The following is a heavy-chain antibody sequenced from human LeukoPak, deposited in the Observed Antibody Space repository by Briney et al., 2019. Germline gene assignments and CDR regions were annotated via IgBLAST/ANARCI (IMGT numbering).Heavy chain of an antibody. V-gene: IGHV3-7*01. J-gene: IGHJ5*02. CDR1: GFTFSSYW. CDR3: ARVTDSGSSIWFDP. D-gene: IGHD1-26*01. CDR2: IKQDGSEK. Sequence: GGSLRLSCAASGFTFSSYWMSWVRQAPGKGLEWVANIKQDGSEKYYVDSVKGRFTISRDNAKNSLYLQMNSLRAEDTAVYYCARVTDSGSSIWFDPWGQGTLLTVSS.